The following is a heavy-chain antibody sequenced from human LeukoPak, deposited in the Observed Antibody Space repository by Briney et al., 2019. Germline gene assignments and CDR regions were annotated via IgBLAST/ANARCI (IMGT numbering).Heavy chain of an antibody. V-gene: IGHV4-34*01. D-gene: IGHD5-12*01. J-gene: IGHJ4*02. CDR2: ITQSGRT. CDR1: GGSFSTYY. CDR3: APIFGGYSDFDS. Sequence: SETLSLTCAVYGGSFSTYYWRWVRQPPGKGLEWIGEITQSGRTNYNPSLKSRVTISIDTSKNQFSLQLTSVAAADTAVYYCAPIFGGYSDFDSWGQGTLVTVSS.